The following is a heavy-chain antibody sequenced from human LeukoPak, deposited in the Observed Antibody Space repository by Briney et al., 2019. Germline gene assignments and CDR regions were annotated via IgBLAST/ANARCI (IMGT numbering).Heavy chain of an antibody. D-gene: IGHD6-19*01. CDR1: GFTFRNYE. CDR2: ISNSGSTI. V-gene: IGHV3-48*03. J-gene: IGHJ4*02. Sequence: PGGALRLSCAASGFTFRNYELNWVRQAPGKGLEWMSYISNSGSTIYYADSVRGRFTISRDNARNSLYLQMNSLRAEDTAVYYCARADMAVVPVFDYWGQGTLVTVPS. CDR3: ARADMAVVPVFDY.